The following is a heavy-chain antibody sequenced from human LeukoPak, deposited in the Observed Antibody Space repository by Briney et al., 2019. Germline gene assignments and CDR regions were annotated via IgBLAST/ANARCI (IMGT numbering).Heavy chain of an antibody. J-gene: IGHJ4*02. Sequence: NPSETLSLTCSVSGDSISSSYWSWNRQPPGKGLEWIGYIYYTGSTNYNPSLKSRVTISVDTSKNQFSLKLSSVTAADTAVYYCARAAGWYYFDYWGQGTLVTVSS. V-gene: IGHV4-59*01. CDR3: ARAAGWYYFDY. D-gene: IGHD6-19*01. CDR2: IYYTGST. CDR1: GDSISSSY.